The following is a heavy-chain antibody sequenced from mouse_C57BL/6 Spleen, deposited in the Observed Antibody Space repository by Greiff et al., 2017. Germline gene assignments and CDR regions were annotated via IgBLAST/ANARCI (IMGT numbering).Heavy chain of an antibody. D-gene: IGHD2-4*01. CDR2: IHPNSGST. CDR3: ARSYDYDDYWYFDF. V-gene: IGHV1-64*01. CDR1: GYTFTTYW. J-gene: IGHJ1*03. Sequence: VQLQQPGAELVKPGASVKLSCKASGYTFTTYWMHWVKQRPGQGLEWIGMIHPNSGSTNYNEKFKSKATLTVDKSSSTAYMQLSSLTSEDSAVYYCARSYDYDDYWYFDFWGTGTTVTVSS.